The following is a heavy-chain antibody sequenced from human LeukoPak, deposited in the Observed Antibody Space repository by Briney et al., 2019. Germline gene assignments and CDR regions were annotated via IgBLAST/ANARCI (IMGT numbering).Heavy chain of an antibody. V-gene: IGHV3-48*01. CDR2: ISSSSSTI. Sequence: GGSLRLSCAASGFTFSSYSMNWVRQAPGKGLEWVSYISSSSSTIYYADSVKGRFTISRDNAKNSLYLQMNSLRAEDTAVYYCLFYCTNGVCPYFDYWGQGTLVTVSS. J-gene: IGHJ4*02. D-gene: IGHD2-8*01. CDR3: LFYCTNGVCPYFDY. CDR1: GFTFSSYS.